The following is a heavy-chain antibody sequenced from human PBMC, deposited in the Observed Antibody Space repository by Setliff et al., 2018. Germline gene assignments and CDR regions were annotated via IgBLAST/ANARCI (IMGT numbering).Heavy chain of an antibody. CDR3: ARDLYGGYYFDY. D-gene: IGHD5-12*01. CDR2: ISGDGGFR. CDR1: GFTFNNYG. J-gene: IGHJ4*02. V-gene: IGHV3-23*01. Sequence: GSLRLSCAGSGFTFNNYGMTWVRQAPGKGLEWVSIISGDGGFRDYGDSVKDRFIISRDNPRSTVYLQMNRLRVEDTAVYYCARDLYGGYYFDYWGQGTLVTVSS.